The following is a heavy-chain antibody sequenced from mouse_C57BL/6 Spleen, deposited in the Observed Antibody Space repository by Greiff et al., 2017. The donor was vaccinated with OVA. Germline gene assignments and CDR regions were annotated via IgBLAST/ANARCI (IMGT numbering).Heavy chain of an antibody. V-gene: IGHV1-52*01. D-gene: IGHD1-1*01. CDR2: IDPSDSET. CDR1: GYTFTSYW. Sequence: QVQLQQPGAELVRPGSSVKLSCKASGYTFTSYWMHWVKQRPIQGLEWIGNIDPSDSETHYNQKFKDKATLTVDKSSSTAYMQLSSLTSEDSAVYYCATLDPYYGSSPWFAYWGQGTLVTVSA. J-gene: IGHJ3*01. CDR3: ATLDPYYGSSPWFAY.